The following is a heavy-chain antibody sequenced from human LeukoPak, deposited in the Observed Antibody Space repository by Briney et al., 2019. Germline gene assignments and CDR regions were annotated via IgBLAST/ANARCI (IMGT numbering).Heavy chain of an antibody. J-gene: IGHJ4*02. V-gene: IGHV4-39*07. Sequence: TTSETLSLTCTVSGGSISSSSYYWGWIRQPPGKGLEWIGSIYYSGSTYYNPSLKSRVTISVDTSKNQFSLKLSSVTAADTAVYYCARRNTAMVTSIDYWGQGTLVTVSS. CDR2: IYYSGST. CDR1: GGSISSSSYY. CDR3: ARRNTAMVTSIDY. D-gene: IGHD5-18*01.